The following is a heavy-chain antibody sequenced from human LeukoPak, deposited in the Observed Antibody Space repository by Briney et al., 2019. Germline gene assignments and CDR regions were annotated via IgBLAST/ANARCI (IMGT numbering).Heavy chain of an antibody. J-gene: IGHJ4*02. Sequence: GGSLRLSCAASGFTFSSYPMSWARPPPGAGLEWVSPISPAGDSTTDADSVKGRFTISRDNSKSTLYPQMNGLTAEDTALYYCARRLVTAGITDFFDSWGQGTLVSVSS. CDR1: GFTFSSYP. CDR2: ISPAGDST. V-gene: IGHV3-23*01. CDR3: ARRLVTAGITDFFDS. D-gene: IGHD2-2*01.